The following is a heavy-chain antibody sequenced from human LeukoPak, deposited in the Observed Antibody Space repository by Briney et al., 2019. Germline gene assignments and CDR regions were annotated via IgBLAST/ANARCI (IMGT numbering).Heavy chain of an antibody. CDR3: ARVFGYYYFYMDV. V-gene: IGHV1-18*01. J-gene: IGHJ6*03. D-gene: IGHD3/OR15-3a*01. CDR2: ISPENGDT. CDR1: GYTFVNFG. Sequence: ASVSVSCKASGYTFVNFGLIWVRQAPGQGLEWMGWISPENGDTNYAQNFQDRVTMTTDTSTNTAYMESRSLTSDDTAVYFCARVFGYYYFYMDVWGEGTTVIISS.